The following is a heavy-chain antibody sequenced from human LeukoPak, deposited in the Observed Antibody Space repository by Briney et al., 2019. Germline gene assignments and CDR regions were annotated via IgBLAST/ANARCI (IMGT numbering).Heavy chain of an antibody. Sequence: SVKVSCKASGGTFNSYAISWVRQAPGQGLEWMGGIIPIFGTANYAQKFQGRVTITTDESTSTAYMELSSLRSEDTAVYYCARGAVVPAATYFDYWGQGTLVTVSS. CDR3: ARGAVVPAATYFDY. V-gene: IGHV1-69*05. J-gene: IGHJ4*02. CDR1: GGTFNSYA. D-gene: IGHD2-2*01. CDR2: IIPIFGTA.